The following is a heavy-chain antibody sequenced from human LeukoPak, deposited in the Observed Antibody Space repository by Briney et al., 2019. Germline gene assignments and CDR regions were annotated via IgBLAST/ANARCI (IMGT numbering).Heavy chain of an antibody. CDR2: IYFSET. CDR3: ASPSKLVLSRGAFDI. V-gene: IGHV4-39*01. J-gene: IGHJ3*02. CDR1: GGSISSSSYY. Sequence: SETLSLTCTVSGGSISSSSYYWGWIRQPPGKGLEWIASIYFSETKYNPSLKSRITISGDTSKNQFSLKLTSVTATDTAVYYCASPSKLVLSRGAFDIWGQGTMVTVSA. D-gene: IGHD3-10*01.